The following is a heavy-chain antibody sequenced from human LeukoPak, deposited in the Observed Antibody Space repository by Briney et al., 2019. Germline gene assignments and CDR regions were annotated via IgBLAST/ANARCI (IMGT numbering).Heavy chain of an antibody. V-gene: IGHV5-51*01. D-gene: IGHD3-3*01. J-gene: IGHJ4*02. CDR1: GYSFDYYW. CDR3: ARVGSVTNFGVVSFYFDY. CDR2: IYPDDSDS. Sequence: GESLKISCKASGYSFDYYWIAWVRQMPGKGLEWMGIIYPDDSDSTYSPSFQGQVTISVDKSINTAYLQWSSLKASNTAIYYCARVGSVTNFGVVSFYFDYWGQGTLVTVSS.